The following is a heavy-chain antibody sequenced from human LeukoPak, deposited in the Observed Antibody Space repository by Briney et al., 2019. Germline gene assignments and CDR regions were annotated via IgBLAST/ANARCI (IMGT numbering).Heavy chain of an antibody. CDR1: GYTLTELS. D-gene: IGHD6-25*01. CDR2: FDPEDGET. V-gene: IGHV1-24*01. Sequence: ASVKVSCKVSGYTLTELSMHWVRQAPGKGLEWMGGFDPEDGETIYAQKFQGRVTMTEDTSTDTAYMELSSLRSEDTAVYYCARGEIYTQQRDWFDPWGQGTLVTVSS. CDR3: ARGEIYTQQRDWFDP. J-gene: IGHJ5*02.